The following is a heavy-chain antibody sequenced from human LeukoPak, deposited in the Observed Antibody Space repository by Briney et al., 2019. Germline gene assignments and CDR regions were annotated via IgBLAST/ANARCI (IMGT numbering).Heavy chain of an antibody. V-gene: IGHV3-7*01. Sequence: GGSLRLSCVASGFTFSSYWMSWVRQAPGKGPEWVANIKQDGSEKYYVDSVKGRFTISRDNAKNSLYLQMNSLRAKDTAVYYCARDHEGYCSSTSCNKGDAFDIWGQGTMVTVSS. CDR3: ARDHEGYCSSTSCNKGDAFDI. J-gene: IGHJ3*02. CDR1: GFTFSSYW. D-gene: IGHD2-2*02. CDR2: IKQDGSEK.